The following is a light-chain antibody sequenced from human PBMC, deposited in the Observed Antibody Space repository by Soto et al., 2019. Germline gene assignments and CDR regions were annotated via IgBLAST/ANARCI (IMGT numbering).Light chain of an antibody. CDR1: QSVSSN. V-gene: IGKV3-15*01. Sequence: EIVMTQSPATLSVSPGERATLSCRASQSVSSNLAWYQQQPGQAPRLLIYGASTRATGIPARFSGSGSGTEFTLTISSLQSEEFAVYYCQQYKNWPPFTFGPGTKVDIK. J-gene: IGKJ3*01. CDR2: GAS. CDR3: QQYKNWPPFT.